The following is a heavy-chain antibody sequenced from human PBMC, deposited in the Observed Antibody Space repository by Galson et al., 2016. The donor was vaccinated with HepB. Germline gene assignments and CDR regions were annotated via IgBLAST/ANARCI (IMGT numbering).Heavy chain of an antibody. V-gene: IGHV4-4*02. Sequence: SETLSLTCAVSGDSISSDNWWSWVRQTPGKGLEWIGEIYHSGSTDYKSSLKSRVTISVDKSKNQFSLRLNSVTAADTAAYYCARGVVEETALVTHPYYFDYWGQGTLVTVSS. D-gene: IGHD5-18*01. CDR2: IYHSGST. CDR3: ARGVVEETALVTHPYYFDY. CDR1: GDSISSDNW. J-gene: IGHJ4*02.